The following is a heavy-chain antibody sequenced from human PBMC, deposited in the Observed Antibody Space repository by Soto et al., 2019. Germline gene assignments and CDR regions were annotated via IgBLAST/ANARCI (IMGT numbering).Heavy chain of an antibody. Sequence: SETLSLTCTVSGGSISSGGYYWSWIRQHPGKGLEWIGYIYYSGSTYYNPSLKSRVTISVDTSKNQFSLKLSSVTAADTAVYYCARGLLLDFWSGSRWGAFDIWGQGTMVTVSS. CDR1: GGSISSGGYY. CDR3: ARGLLLDFWSGSRWGAFDI. J-gene: IGHJ3*02. V-gene: IGHV4-31*03. CDR2: IYYSGST. D-gene: IGHD3-3*01.